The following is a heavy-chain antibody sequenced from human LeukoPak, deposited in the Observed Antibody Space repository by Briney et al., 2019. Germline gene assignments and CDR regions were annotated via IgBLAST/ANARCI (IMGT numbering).Heavy chain of an antibody. CDR2: INLRGST. CDR3: APGGYIGYGHAFDI. J-gene: IGHJ3*02. D-gene: IGHD5-12*01. V-gene: IGHV4-34*01. CDR1: GGSFNDYY. Sequence: SETLSLTCAVYGGSFNDYYWNWIRQPPGKGLEWIGEINLRGSTTYNPSLKSRVTISVDTSKNHLSLILSSVTAADTAVYYCAPGGYIGYGHAFDIWGQGTMVTVSS.